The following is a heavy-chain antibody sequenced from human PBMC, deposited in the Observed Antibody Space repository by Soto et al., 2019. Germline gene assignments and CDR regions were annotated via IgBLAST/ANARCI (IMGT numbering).Heavy chain of an antibody. Sequence: DVQLLESGGGLVQPGGSLRLSCAASGFTFGNYGMNWVRQAPGKGLEWVAGISGGGGSTYYGDAVKGRFTISRDPCKNTVFLEMKSLRVEHTAVYYCAQGFIVVVTVIRPDDAFDVWGQGTRVTVAS. CDR2: ISGGGGST. V-gene: IGHV3-23*01. J-gene: IGHJ3*01. D-gene: IGHD2-21*02. CDR3: AQGFIVVVTVIRPDDAFDV. CDR1: GFTFGNYG.